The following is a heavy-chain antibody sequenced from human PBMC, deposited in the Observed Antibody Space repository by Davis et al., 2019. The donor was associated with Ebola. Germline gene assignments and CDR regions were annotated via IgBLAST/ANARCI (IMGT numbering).Heavy chain of an antibody. Sequence: PGGSLRLSCAASGFTFSTYGMHWVRQAPGKGLEWVAIIWFDGSNKYYADSVKGRFTISRDNSKNTVYLQVNSLRPEDTAVFHCAKVFRPLDSDYLYYMDVWGKGTTVTVSS. D-gene: IGHD2-2*03. CDR1: GFTFSTYG. J-gene: IGHJ6*03. CDR2: IWFDGSNK. V-gene: IGHV3-30*02. CDR3: AKVFRPLDSDYLYYMDV.